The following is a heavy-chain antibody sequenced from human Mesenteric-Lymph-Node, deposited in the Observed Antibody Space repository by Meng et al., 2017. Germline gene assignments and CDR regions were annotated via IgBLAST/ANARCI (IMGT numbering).Heavy chain of an antibody. V-gene: IGHV1-2*06. D-gene: IGHD3-22*01. CDR2: INLTSGGT. J-gene: IGHJ4*02. CDR1: GYTFTGYY. Sequence: QVQLVQSGAEVKKPGASVKVACKASGYTFTGYYIHWVRQAPGQGLEWMGRINLTSGGTNYAQKFQGRVTMTWDTSISAAQMELSSLRSDDTAAYYCAAFYYESSGYFRADYWGQGILVTVSS. CDR3: AAFYYESSGYFRADY.